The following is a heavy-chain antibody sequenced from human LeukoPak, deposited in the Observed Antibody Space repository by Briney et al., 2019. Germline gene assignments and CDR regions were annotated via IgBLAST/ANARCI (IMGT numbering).Heavy chain of an antibody. J-gene: IGHJ4*02. CDR3: ARDQMLYSSSLDY. D-gene: IGHD6-13*01. V-gene: IGHV3-30*04. CDR1: GFTFSSYA. CDR2: ISYDGSNK. Sequence: GGPLRLSCAASGFTFSSYAMHWVRQAPGKGLEWVAVISYDGSNKYYADSVKGRFTISRDNSKNTLYLQMNSLRAEDTAVYYCARDQMLYSSSLDYWGQGTLVTVSS.